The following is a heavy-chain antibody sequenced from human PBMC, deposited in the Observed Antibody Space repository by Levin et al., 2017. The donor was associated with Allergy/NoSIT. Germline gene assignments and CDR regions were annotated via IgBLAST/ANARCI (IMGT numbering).Heavy chain of an antibody. CDR1: GFTFSNAW. CDR3: TTGGDYDYIWGSYRYVNY. J-gene: IGHJ4*02. D-gene: IGHD3-16*02. V-gene: IGHV3-15*01. Sequence: PGGSLRLSCAASGFTFSNAWMSWVRQAPGKGLEWVGRIKSKTDGGTTDYAAPVKGRFTISRDDSKNTLYLQMNSLKTEDTAVYYCTTGGDYDYIWGSYRYVNYWGQGTLVTVSS. CDR2: IKSKTDGGTT.